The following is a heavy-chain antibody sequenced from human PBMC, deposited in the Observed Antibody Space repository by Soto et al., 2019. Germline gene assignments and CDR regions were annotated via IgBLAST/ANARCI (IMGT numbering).Heavy chain of an antibody. CDR3: ASTLYYYDSSGYDPFDY. J-gene: IGHJ4*02. V-gene: IGHV1-69*06. CDR1: GGTFSSYA. CDR2: IIPIFGTA. Sequence: ASVKVSCKASGGTFSSYAISWVRQAPGQGLEWMGGIIPIFGTANYAQKFQGRVTITADKSTSTAYMELSSLRSEDTAVYYCASTLYYYDSSGYDPFDYRGQGTLVTVSS. D-gene: IGHD3-22*01.